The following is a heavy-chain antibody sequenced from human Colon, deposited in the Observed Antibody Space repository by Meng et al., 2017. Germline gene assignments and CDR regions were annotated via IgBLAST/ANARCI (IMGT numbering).Heavy chain of an antibody. CDR3: ARASYGSGSPLGESWFDP. CDR1: GASIRSSSYY. D-gene: IGHD3-10*01. Sequence: LQLQESGSGLVKPSETLSLTCTVSGASIRSSSYYGVWIRQPPGKGLDWVGSLYYSGSTYYNPSLRSRLTISVDTSKNQFSLKLSSVTAADTAVYYCARASYGSGSPLGESWFDPWGQGTLVTVSS. J-gene: IGHJ5*02. CDR2: LYYSGST. V-gene: IGHV4-39*07.